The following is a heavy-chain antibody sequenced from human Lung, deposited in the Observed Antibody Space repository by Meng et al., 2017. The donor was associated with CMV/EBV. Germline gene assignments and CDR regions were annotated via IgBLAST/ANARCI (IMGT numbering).Heavy chain of an antibody. D-gene: IGHD2-21*01. CDR3: AAAPHRGGTDCCALES. CDR1: AFTVSSKY. Sequence: ESXKISXAASAFTVSSKYMSWVRRAPGKGLQWVSLIYSDGTTYYAESVKGRFTISRDVSKNTLYLQMNSLRAEDRAVYYCAAAPHRGGTDCCALESWCQETXVTVSS. J-gene: IGHJ4*02. V-gene: IGHV3-53*01. CDR2: IYSDGTT.